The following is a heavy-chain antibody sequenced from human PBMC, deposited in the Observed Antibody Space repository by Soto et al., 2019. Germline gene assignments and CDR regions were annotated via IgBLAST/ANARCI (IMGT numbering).Heavy chain of an antibody. Sequence: QVLLQESGPVLVKPSETLSLICTVSGGSFRSGSYHWSWIRQPPGKGLEWIGYVYHTGRTSYNPSLKSRVSISMDTSKNQFSLDLDSVTTADTDVYFCARDFAYFDSWGQGTLVTVSS. CDR1: GGSFRSGSYH. CDR3: ARDFAYFDS. D-gene: IGHD3-3*01. V-gene: IGHV4-61*01. J-gene: IGHJ4*02. CDR2: VYHTGRT.